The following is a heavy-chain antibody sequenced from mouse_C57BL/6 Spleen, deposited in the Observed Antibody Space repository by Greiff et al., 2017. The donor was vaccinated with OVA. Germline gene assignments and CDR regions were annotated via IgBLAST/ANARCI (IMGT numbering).Heavy chain of an antibody. D-gene: IGHD2-3*01. CDR3: ARVGVYDGYYVYDFDY. CDR2: IDPNRGGN. J-gene: IGHJ2*01. CDR1: GYTFTSYW. Sequence: VQLQQPGAELVKPGASVKLSCKASGYTFTSYWMHWVKQRPGRGLEWIGRIDPNRGGNKYNEKFKSKATLPVDKHSSTAYMQLSSLSSEDSAVYYCARVGVYDGYYVYDFDYWGQGTTLTVSS. V-gene: IGHV1-72*01.